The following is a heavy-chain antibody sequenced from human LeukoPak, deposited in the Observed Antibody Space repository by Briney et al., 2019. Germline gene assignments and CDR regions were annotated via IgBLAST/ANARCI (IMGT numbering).Heavy chain of an antibody. V-gene: IGHV4-34*01. Sequence: SETRSLTCAVYGGSFSGYYWSWIRQPPGKGLEGIGEINHSGSTNYNPSLKSRVTISVNTSKNQFSLKVSSVTAADPAVSYCATAGVHDSVWGSYRTRFHYWRPGTLVTVSP. CDR1: GGSFSGYY. CDR3: ATAGVHDSVWGSYRTRFHY. CDR2: INHSGST. J-gene: IGHJ4*02. D-gene: IGHD3-16*02.